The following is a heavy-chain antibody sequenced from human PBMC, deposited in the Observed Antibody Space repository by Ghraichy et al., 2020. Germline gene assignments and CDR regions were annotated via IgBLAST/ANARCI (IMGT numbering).Heavy chain of an antibody. CDR3: ARKLTGSDALDV. CDR1: GYTFSSQP. CDR2: INAGNGDT. D-gene: IGHD1-1*01. V-gene: IGHV1-3*01. Sequence: ASVKVSCKPSGYTFSSQPMHWVRQAPGQGLEWMGWINAGNGDTRYSQTLRDRVTITRDTSTNTIYMELSSLTSADTAVYYCARKLTGSDALDVWGQGTVVTVSS. J-gene: IGHJ3*01.